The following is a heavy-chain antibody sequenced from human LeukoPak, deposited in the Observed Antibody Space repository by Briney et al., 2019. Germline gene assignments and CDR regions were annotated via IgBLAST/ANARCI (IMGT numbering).Heavy chain of an antibody. CDR2: IYHSGST. Sequence: SETLSLTCTVSGGSISSGGYYWSWIRQPPGKGLEWNGYIYHSGSTYYNPSLKSRVTISVDRSKNQFSLKLSSVTAADTAVYYCARILKSIAAPLDMDVWGKGTTVTVSS. CDR1: GGSISSGGYY. J-gene: IGHJ6*03. D-gene: IGHD6-6*01. V-gene: IGHV4-30-2*01. CDR3: ARILKSIAAPLDMDV.